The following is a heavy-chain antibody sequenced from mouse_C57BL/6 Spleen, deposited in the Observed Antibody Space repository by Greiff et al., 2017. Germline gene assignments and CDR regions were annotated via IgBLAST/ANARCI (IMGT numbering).Heavy chain of an antibody. D-gene: IGHD1-1*01. CDR3: ARGGPVVACDYYAMDY. J-gene: IGHJ4*01. V-gene: IGHV1-9*01. CDR1: GYTFTGYW. Sequence: VQLQQSGAELMKPGASVKLSCKATGYTFTGYWIEWVKQRPGNGLEWIGEILPGSGSTNYNEKFKGKATFTADTSSNTDYMQLSSLTTEDSAIYYCARGGPVVACDYYAMDYWGQGTSVTVSS. CDR2: ILPGSGST.